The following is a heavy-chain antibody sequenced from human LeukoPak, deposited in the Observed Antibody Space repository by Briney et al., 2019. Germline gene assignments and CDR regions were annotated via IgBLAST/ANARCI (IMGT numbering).Heavy chain of an antibody. CDR2: IYYSGST. CDR3: ARGNMIVDYYFDY. V-gene: IGHV4-30-4*01. Sequence: PSETLSLTCTVSGGSISSGDYYWSWIRQPPGKGLEWIGYIYYSGSTYYNPSLKSRVTISVDRSKNQFSLKLSSVTAADTAVYYCARGNMIVDYYFDYWGQGTLVTVSS. CDR1: GGSISSGDYY. D-gene: IGHD3-22*01. J-gene: IGHJ4*02.